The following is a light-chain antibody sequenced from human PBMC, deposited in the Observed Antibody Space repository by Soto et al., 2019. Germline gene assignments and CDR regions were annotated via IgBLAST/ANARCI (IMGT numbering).Light chain of an antibody. CDR3: QQYNRFSWT. Sequence: DIQMTQSPSTLSASIGDRVTITCRASQSVSNWLAWFQQKPGKAPKLLIYKASNLESGVPSRFSGSGSGTEFALTINSLQPDEFATYYCQQYNRFSWTFGEGTKVEIK. V-gene: IGKV1-5*03. CDR2: KAS. J-gene: IGKJ1*01. CDR1: QSVSNW.